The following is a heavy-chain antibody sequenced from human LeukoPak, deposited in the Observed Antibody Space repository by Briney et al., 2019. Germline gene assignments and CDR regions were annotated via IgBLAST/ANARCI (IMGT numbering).Heavy chain of an antibody. CDR1: GDSVSSNSAA. J-gene: IGHJ6*02. CDR2: TYYRSKWYN. Sequence: SQTLSLTCAISGDSVSSNSAAWSWIRQSPSRGLEWLGRTYYRSKWYNDYAVSVKSRITNNPDTSKNQFSLQLNSVTPEDTAVYYCARAGLNYSGYVYYYYGMDVWGQGTTDTVSS. CDR3: ARAGLNYSGYVYYYYGMDV. D-gene: IGHD5-12*01. V-gene: IGHV6-1*01.